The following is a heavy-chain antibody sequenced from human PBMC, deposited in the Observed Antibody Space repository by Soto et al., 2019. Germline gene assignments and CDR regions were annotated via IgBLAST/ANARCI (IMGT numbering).Heavy chain of an antibody. D-gene: IGHD4-17*01. V-gene: IGHV3-48*01. CDR2: ISSSSSVI. J-gene: IGHJ4*02. CDR3: TPADYGGNSAYYFDY. Sequence: GGSLRLSCATSGFILSDCAMNWVRQAPGKGLEWVSYISSSSSVIDYADSVKGRFTVSRDNARNSLYLQMNSLRAEDTAVYYCTPADYGGNSAYYFDYWGQGTLVTVSS. CDR1: GFILSDCA.